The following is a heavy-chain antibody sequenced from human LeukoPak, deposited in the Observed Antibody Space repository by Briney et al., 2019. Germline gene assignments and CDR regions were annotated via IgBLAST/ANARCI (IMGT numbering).Heavy chain of an antibody. J-gene: IGHJ4*02. CDR1: GFTFSTYG. Sequence: PGGTLRLSCAASGFTFSTYGMNWVRQAPGKGLEWVSGITGSGGSTYYADSLKGRVTISRDNSKNTLYLQMNSLRAEDTAMYYCARDYGGSSPFDYWGQGTLVTVSS. V-gene: IGHV3-23*01. D-gene: IGHD4-23*01. CDR2: ITGSGGST. CDR3: ARDYGGSSPFDY.